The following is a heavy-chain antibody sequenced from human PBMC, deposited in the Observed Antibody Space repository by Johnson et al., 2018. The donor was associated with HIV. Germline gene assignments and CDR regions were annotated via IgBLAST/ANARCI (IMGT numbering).Heavy chain of an antibody. V-gene: IGHV3-30-3*01. CDR3: ARPDIVVVVANAFDI. J-gene: IGHJ3*02. CDR2: ISYDGSNK. CDR1: GFTFSSYA. Sequence: QEQLVESGGGVVQPGRSLRLSCAASGFTFSSYAMHWVRQAPGKGLEWVAVISYDGSNKYYADSVKGRFTISRDNSKNTLYLQMNSLRAEDTAVYYCARPDIVVVVANAFDIWGQGTMVTVSS. D-gene: IGHD2-15*01.